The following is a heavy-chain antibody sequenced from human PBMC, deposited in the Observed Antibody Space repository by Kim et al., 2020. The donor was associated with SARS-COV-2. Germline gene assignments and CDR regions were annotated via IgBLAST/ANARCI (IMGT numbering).Heavy chain of an antibody. J-gene: IGHJ6*02. CDR2: IKQDGSEK. CDR1: GFTFSSYW. D-gene: IGHD2-15*01. Sequence: GGSLRLSCAASGFTFSSYWMSWVRQAPGKGLEWVANIKQDGSEKYYVDSVKGRFTISRDNAKNSLYLQMNSLRAEDTAVYYCARESWGYCSGGSCLRLYYYYGMDVWGQGTTVTVSS. V-gene: IGHV3-7*01. CDR3: ARESWGYCSGGSCLRLYYYYGMDV.